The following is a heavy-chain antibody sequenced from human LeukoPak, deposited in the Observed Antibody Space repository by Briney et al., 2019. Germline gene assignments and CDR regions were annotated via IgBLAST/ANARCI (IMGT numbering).Heavy chain of an antibody. V-gene: IGHV4-39*07. CDR3: ARDGGGIYCSSTSCYLNWFDP. CDR2: IYYSGST. J-gene: IGHJ5*02. D-gene: IGHD2-2*01. CDR1: GGSISSSSYY. Sequence: PSETLSLTCAVSGGSISSSSYYWGWIRQPPGKGLEWIGSIYYSGSTYYNPSLKSRVTISVGTSKNQFSLKLSSVTAADTAVYYCARDGGGIYCSSTSCYLNWFDPWGQGTLVTVSS.